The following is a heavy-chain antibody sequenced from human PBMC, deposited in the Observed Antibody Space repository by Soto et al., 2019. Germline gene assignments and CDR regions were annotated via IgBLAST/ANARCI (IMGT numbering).Heavy chain of an antibody. CDR1: GDTFSSYT. Sequence: QVQLVHSGAEVKKPGSSVKVSCKASGDTFSSYTISWVRQAPGQGLEGMGRIIPILDIANYAQKIKGRVTITADRATSTAYVELSSLRSEDRAVYYCAAGGRGAGAIWGQGTMVTVST. CDR3: AAGGRGAGAI. V-gene: IGHV1-69*02. CDR2: IIPILDIA. D-gene: IGHD5-12*01. J-gene: IGHJ3*02.